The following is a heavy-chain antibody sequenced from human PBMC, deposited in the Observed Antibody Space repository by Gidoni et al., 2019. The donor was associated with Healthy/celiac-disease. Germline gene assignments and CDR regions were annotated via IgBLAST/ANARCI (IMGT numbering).Heavy chain of an antibody. J-gene: IGHJ6*02. CDR1: GYTFTSYG. CDR3: ARVTNLRGTYYYYGMDV. D-gene: IGHD1-1*01. Sequence: QVQLVQSGAEVKKPGASVKVSCKASGYTFTSYGISWVRQAPGQGLEWMGWISAYNGNTNYAQKLQGRVTMTTDTSTSTAYMELRSLRSDDTAVYYCARVTNLRGTYYYYGMDVWGQGTTVTVSS. CDR2: ISAYNGNT. V-gene: IGHV1-18*01.